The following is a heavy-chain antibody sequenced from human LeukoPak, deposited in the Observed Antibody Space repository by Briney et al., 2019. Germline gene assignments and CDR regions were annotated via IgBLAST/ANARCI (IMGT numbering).Heavy chain of an antibody. CDR2: ISSGGGNT. Sequence: GGSLRLSCAASGFTFSNFGMSWVRQAPGKGLEWVAGISSGGGNTYYAGSVKGRFTISRDNSNNTLYVQMNSLRAEDTAVYFCAKGREEAAAGHLDSWGRGTRVTVSS. J-gene: IGHJ4*02. CDR1: GFTFSNFG. V-gene: IGHV3-23*01. D-gene: IGHD6-13*01. CDR3: AKGREEAAAGHLDS.